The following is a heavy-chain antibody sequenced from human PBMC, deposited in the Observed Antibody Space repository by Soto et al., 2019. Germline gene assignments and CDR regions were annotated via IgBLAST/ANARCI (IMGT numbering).Heavy chain of an antibody. J-gene: IGHJ4*02. CDR2: ISYGGIT. D-gene: IGHD4-17*01. V-gene: IGHV4-61*03. CDR1: GTFVISTNYQ. CDR3: ARQLDSTVFHY. Sequence: QVHLQESGPGLVRPSETLSLTCTVSGTFVISTNYQWSWIRQSPGKGLEWIGSISYGGITLYNPSLESRVTISLDTSNNHFSMSLLSVTAADTAKYYCARQLDSTVFHYWGQGTLVTVAS.